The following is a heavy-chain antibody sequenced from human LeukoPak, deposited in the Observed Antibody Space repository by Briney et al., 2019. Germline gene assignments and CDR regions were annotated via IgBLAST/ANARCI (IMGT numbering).Heavy chain of an antibody. D-gene: IGHD4-23*01. CDR1: GASIARGSYH. V-gene: IGHV4-61*02. Sequence: SETLSLTCAISGASIARGSYHWDWIRQPAGSRPEYIGRISAGGRTNYNPSLKSRLTISMDTSKNHVSLRLSSVTAADTAVYYCTRGGHDYGGSFDTWGQGILVTVSS. J-gene: IGHJ5*02. CDR3: TRGGHDYGGSFDT. CDR2: ISAGGRT.